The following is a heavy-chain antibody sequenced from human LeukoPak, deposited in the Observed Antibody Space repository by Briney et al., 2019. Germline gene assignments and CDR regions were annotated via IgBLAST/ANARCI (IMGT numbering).Heavy chain of an antibody. D-gene: IGHD6-13*01. V-gene: IGHV3-30*18. J-gene: IGHJ4*02. CDR3: AKALYSSSWYSLGY. CDR2: ISYDGTNK. CDR1: GFTVSSNY. Sequence: GGSLRLSCAASGFTVSSNYMSWVRQAPGKGLEWVAVISYDGTNKYYADSVKGRFTISRDDSKNTLYVQMNSLRAEDTALYYCAKALYSSSWYSLGYWGQGTLVTVSS.